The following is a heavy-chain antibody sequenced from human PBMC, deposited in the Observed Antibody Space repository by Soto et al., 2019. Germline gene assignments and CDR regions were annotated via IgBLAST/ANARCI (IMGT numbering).Heavy chain of an antibody. J-gene: IGHJ6*02. CDR3: ASTRLSSGYDYYYYYGMDV. D-gene: IGHD3-3*01. CDR1: GGSISSSSYY. CDR2: IYYSGST. V-gene: IGHV4-39*01. Sequence: SETLSLTCTVSGGSISSSSYYWGWIRQPPGKGLEWIGSIYYSGSTYYNPSLKSRVTISVDTSKNQFSLKLSSVTAADTAVYYCASTRLSSGYDYYYYYGMDVWGQGTMVTVSS.